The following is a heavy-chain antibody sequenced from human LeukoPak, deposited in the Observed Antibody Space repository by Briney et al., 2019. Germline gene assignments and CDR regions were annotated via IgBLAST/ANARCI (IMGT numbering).Heavy chain of an antibody. D-gene: IGHD3-10*01. CDR3: ARLGSGSYYAYYYYMDV. Sequence: SETLSLTCTVSGGSISSYYWSWIRQPPGKGLEWIGYTYYSGSTNYNPSLKSRVTISVDTSKNQFSLKLSSVTAADTAVYYCARLGSGSYYAYYYYMDVWGKGTTVTVSS. CDR2: TYYSGST. CDR1: GGSISSYY. V-gene: IGHV4-59*01. J-gene: IGHJ6*03.